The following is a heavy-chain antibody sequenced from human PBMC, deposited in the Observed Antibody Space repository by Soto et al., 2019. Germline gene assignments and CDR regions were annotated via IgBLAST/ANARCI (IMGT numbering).Heavy chain of an antibody. Sequence: QVQLVQSGAEVKKPGSSVKVSCKASGGTFSSYAISWVRQAPGQGLEWMGGIIPIFGTANYAQKFQGRVTITADESTSPSYMELSSLRSEDTAVYYCAREPLPPHGSRCSPRPDYWGQGTLVTLSS. J-gene: IGHJ4*02. CDR3: AREPLPPHGSRCSPRPDY. V-gene: IGHV1-69*12. CDR1: GGTFSSYA. D-gene: IGHD6-6*01. CDR2: IIPIFGTA.